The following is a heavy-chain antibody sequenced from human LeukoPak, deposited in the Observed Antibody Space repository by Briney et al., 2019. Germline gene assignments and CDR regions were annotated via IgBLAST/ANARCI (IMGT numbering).Heavy chain of an antibody. CDR2: FDPEDGET. Sequence: ASVKVSCKVSGYTLTELSMHWVRQAPGKGLEWMGGFDPEDGETIYAQRFQGRVTMTEDTSTDTAYMELSSLRSEDTAVYYCARARDYDFWSGYPRYYYYYMDVWGKGTTVTVSS. V-gene: IGHV1-24*01. CDR3: ARARDYDFWSGYPRYYYYYMDV. CDR1: GYTLTELS. D-gene: IGHD3-3*01. J-gene: IGHJ6*03.